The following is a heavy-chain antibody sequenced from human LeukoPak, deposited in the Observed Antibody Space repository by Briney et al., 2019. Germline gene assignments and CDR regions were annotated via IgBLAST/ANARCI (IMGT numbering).Heavy chain of an antibody. CDR1: GFTFSSSW. D-gene: IGHD6-13*01. Sequence: GGSLRLSCAASGFTFSSSWLGWVGKAPGKGLGWVANIMQDGSEKYYEDSVKGRLTISRDNAKNSLYLQMNSLRAEDTAVYYCASSTGYSSSWYNVYWGQGTLVTVSS. CDR2: IMQDGSEK. CDR3: ASSTGYSSSWYNVY. J-gene: IGHJ4*02. V-gene: IGHV3-7*03.